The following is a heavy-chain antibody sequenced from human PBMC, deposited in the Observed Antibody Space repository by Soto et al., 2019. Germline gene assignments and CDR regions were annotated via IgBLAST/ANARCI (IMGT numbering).Heavy chain of an antibody. Sequence: GGSLRLSCAASGFTFSSYGMHWVRQAPGKGLEWVAVIWYDGSNKYYADSVKGRFTISRDNSKNTLYLQMNSLRAEDTAVYYCARDSFPQIAAAGEFDYWGQGTLVTVSS. CDR3: ARDSFPQIAAAGEFDY. D-gene: IGHD6-13*01. V-gene: IGHV3-33*01. CDR2: IWYDGSNK. CDR1: GFTFSSYG. J-gene: IGHJ4*02.